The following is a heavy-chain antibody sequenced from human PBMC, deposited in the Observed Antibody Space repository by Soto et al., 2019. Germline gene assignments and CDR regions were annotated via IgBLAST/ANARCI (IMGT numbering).Heavy chain of an antibody. CDR3: ATSGSYPSAGMDV. V-gene: IGHV1-69*02. Sequence: GASVKVSCKASGGTFSSYTISWVRQAPGQGLEWMGRIIPILGIANYAQKFQGRVTITADKSTSTAYMELSSLRSEDTAVYYCATSGSYPSAGMDVWGQGTTVTVSS. J-gene: IGHJ6*02. CDR1: GGTFSSYT. CDR2: IIPILGIA. D-gene: IGHD3-10*01.